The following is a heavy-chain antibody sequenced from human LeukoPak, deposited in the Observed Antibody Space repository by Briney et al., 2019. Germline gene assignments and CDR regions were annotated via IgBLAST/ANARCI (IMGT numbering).Heavy chain of an antibody. Sequence: ASVKVSCKASGYIFSNYAMHWVRLAPGQRLEWMGWINNDKGNTESSQKFQGRVTITWDTSATTACMELSNLRSEDTAVYYCARGGPNRSGWTLDQWGQGTLVTVS. J-gene: IGHJ4*02. V-gene: IGHV1-3*04. CDR1: GYIFSNYA. CDR3: ARGGPNRSGWTLDQ. CDR2: INNDKGNT. D-gene: IGHD6-19*01.